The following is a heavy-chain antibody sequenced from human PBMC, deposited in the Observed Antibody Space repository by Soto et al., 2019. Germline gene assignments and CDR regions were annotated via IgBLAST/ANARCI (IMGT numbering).Heavy chain of an antibody. CDR1: GYTFTSYD. D-gene: IGHD6-6*01. CDR2: MNPNSGNT. Sequence: EASVKVSCKASGYTFTSYDINWVRQATGQGLEGMGWMNPNSGNTGYAQKFQGRVTMTRNTSISTAYMELSSLRSEDTAVYYCARGREYSSSGYYYYGMDVWGQGTTVTVSS. CDR3: ARGREYSSSGYYYYGMDV. J-gene: IGHJ6*02. V-gene: IGHV1-8*01.